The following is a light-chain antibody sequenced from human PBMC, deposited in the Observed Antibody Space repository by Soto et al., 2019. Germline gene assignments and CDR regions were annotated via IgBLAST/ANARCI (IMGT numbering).Light chain of an antibody. Sequence: QCVLTKPASVSGAAGEAITISCTGTSSDVGGYNYVSWYQQHPGKAPKLMIYDVSNRPSGVSNRFSGSKSGNTASLTISELQAEDEADYYCSSYTSSSTLDYVFGTGTKATVL. CDR3: SSYTSSSTLDYV. CDR1: SSDVGGYNY. J-gene: IGLJ1*01. CDR2: DVS. V-gene: IGLV2-14*01.